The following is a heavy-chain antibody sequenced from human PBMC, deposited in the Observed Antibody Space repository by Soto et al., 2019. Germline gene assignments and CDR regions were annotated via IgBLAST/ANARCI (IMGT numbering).Heavy chain of an antibody. J-gene: IGHJ6*02. D-gene: IGHD2-2*01. CDR2: IYYSGST. CDR1: GASISSYY. CDR3: ARVTREGYCSSTSCYDMDV. Sequence: ESLSLTGAVSGASISSYYWSGIRQPPGKGLEWIGYIYYSGSTNYNPSLKSRVTISVDTSKNQFSLKLSYVTAADTAVYYCARVTREGYCSSTSCYDMDVWGQGTKVTVYS. V-gene: IGHV4-59*01.